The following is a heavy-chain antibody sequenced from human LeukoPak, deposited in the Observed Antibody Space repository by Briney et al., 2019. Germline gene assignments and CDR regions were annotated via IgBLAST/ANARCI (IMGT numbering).Heavy chain of an antibody. J-gene: IGHJ4*02. CDR2: VSSDGGIK. D-gene: IGHD6-13*01. CDR3: ARGYSSSWLGYFDY. Sequence: GGSLRLSCAASGFTFSSYGIHWVRQAPGKGLEWVAVVSSDGGIKYYADSGKGRFTISRDTSKNTVYLQMNSLGTEDTAFYYCARGYSSSWLGYFDYWGQGTLVTVFS. CDR1: GFTFSSYG. V-gene: IGHV3-30*03.